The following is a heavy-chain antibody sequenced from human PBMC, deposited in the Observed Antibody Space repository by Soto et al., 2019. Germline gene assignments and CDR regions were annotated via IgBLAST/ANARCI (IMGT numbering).Heavy chain of an antibody. CDR3: TRAPEKTSITSLLGD. CDR1: VLICGDYA. Sequence: GCRRLSCTSCVLICGDYAMSWVRKAQGKGLAWVGFIRREDYGGTTEYGASVKGRFTISRDDSKSVAYLQMNSLKTEDTAVYFCTRAPEKTSITSLLGDWAPGTLLTVSS. D-gene: IGHD6-6*01. CDR2: IRREDYGGTT. V-gene: IGHV3-49*04. J-gene: IGHJ4*02.